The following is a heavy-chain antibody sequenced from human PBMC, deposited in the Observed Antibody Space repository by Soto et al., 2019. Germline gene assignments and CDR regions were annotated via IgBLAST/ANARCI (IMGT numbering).Heavy chain of an antibody. CDR1: GFTFSHYG. V-gene: IGHV3-33*01. CDR3: ARDHSGYYLDY. CDR2: IWYDGSKK. J-gene: IGHJ4*02. D-gene: IGHD5-12*01. Sequence: HLGGSLRLSCAASGFTFSHYGMHWVRQAPGKGLEWVAVIWYDGSKKDYADSVKGRFTISRDDAKNTLYLQMNSLRVEDTAVYYCARDHSGYYLDYWGQGTLVTVSS.